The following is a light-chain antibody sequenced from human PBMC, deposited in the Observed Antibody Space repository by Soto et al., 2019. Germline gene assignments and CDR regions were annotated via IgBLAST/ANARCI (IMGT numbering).Light chain of an antibody. V-gene: IGKV3D-20*02. CDR1: QSVSSSY. CDR2: GTS. J-gene: IGKJ3*01. CDR3: QQRSNWPPGRT. Sequence: EIVLTQSPGTLSLSPGERATLSCRASQSVSSSYLAWYQQKPGQAPRLLIYGTSSRATGIPDRFSGSGSGTDFTLTISRLEPEDFAVYYCQQRSNWPPGRTFGPGTKVDIK.